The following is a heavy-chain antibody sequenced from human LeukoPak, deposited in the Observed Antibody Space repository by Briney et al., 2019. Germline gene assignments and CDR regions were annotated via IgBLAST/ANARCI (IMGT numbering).Heavy chain of an antibody. V-gene: IGHV3-20*04. CDR1: GFIFDDYG. Sequence: GGSLRLSCAASGFIFDDYGMNWVRQAPGKGLEWVSGINWNGDSTGYADSVKGRFTISRDNAKNSLYLQMSSLRAEDTAFCYCARSAGGAAAGDFDYWGQGTLVTVSS. CDR3: ARSAGGAAAGDFDY. J-gene: IGHJ4*02. CDR2: INWNGDST. D-gene: IGHD6-13*01.